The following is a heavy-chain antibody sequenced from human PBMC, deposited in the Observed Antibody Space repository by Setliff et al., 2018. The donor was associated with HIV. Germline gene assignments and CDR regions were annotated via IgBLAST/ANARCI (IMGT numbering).Heavy chain of an antibody. CDR3: AKAARDYYDSSGYYIGIDY. Sequence: ETLSLSCAGSGFTFSSYWMSWVRQAPGKGLEWVANIKQDGSEKYYVDSVKGRFTISRDNAKNSLYLEMNSLRAEDTAVYYCAKAARDYYDSSGYYIGIDYWGRGTLVTVSS. D-gene: IGHD3-22*01. CDR2: IKQDGSEK. J-gene: IGHJ4*02. CDR1: GFTFSSYW. V-gene: IGHV3-7*03.